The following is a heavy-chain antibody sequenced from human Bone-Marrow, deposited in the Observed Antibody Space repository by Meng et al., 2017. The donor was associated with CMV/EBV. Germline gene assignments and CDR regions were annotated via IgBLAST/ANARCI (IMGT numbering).Heavy chain of an antibody. J-gene: IGHJ4*02. CDR3: AKDSTRSRYYFDY. CDR1: GFTFSSYA. CDR2: ISGSGGST. Sequence: GESLKISCAASGFTFSSYAMSWVRQAPGKGLEWVSAISGSGGSTYYADSVKGRFSISRDNSKNTLYLQMNSLRAEDTAVYYCAKDSTRSRYYFDYWGQGTLVTVSS. D-gene: IGHD5/OR15-5a*01. V-gene: IGHV3-23*01.